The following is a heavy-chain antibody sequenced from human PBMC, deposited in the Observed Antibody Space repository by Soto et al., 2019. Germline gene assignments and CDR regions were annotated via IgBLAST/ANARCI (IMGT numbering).Heavy chain of an antibody. CDR3: ARGVGYCGSDCYRAFDI. CDR2: ISGSSRSI. V-gene: IGHV3-48*02. CDR1: GFTSSAYS. Sequence: EVQLVESGGGLVQPGGSLRLSCVVSGFTSSAYSMNWVRQAPGRGLEWLSYISGSSRSIYYADSVRGRFTISRDNAKNSLYLQMNSLRDEDTDIYYCARGVGYCGSDCYRAFDISGQGTMVTVSS. D-gene: IGHD2-21*02. J-gene: IGHJ3*02.